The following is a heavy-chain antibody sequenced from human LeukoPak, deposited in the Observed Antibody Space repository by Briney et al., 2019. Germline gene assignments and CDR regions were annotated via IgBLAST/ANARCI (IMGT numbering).Heavy chain of an antibody. CDR3: ARGRRESGGVYYFDY. CDR2: ISAYDGNT. J-gene: IGHJ4*02. Sequence: ASVKVSCKASGCTFTSYGISWVRQAPGQGLEWMGWISAYDGNTNYAQKLQGRVTMTTDTSTSTAYMELRSLRSDDTAVYYCARGRRESGGVYYFDYWGQGTLVTVSS. CDR1: GCTFTSYG. V-gene: IGHV1-18*01. D-gene: IGHD3-3*01.